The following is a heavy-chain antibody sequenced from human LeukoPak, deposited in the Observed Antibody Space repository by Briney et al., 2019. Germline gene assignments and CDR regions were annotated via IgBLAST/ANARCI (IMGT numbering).Heavy chain of an antibody. D-gene: IGHD3-16*02. CDR2: ISGSGGST. CDR1: GFTFSSYA. J-gene: IGHJ4*02. V-gene: IGHV3-23*01. Sequence: GGSLRLSCAASGFTFSSYAMSWVRQAPGKGLEWVSAISGSGGSTYYADSVKGRFTISRDDSKNTLYLQMNSPRAEDTAVYYCASGGEPGVWGSYRPPRWGQGTLVTVSS. CDR3: ASGGEPGVWGSYRPPR.